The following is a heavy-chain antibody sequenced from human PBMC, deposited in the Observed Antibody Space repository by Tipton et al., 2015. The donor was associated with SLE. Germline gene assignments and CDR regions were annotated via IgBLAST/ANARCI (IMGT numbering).Heavy chain of an antibody. V-gene: IGHV4-59*11. J-gene: IGHJ5*02. CDR1: GGSISSHY. Sequence: TLSLTCTVSGGSISSHYWSWIRQPPGKRLEWIGHVHSSGSTFYNPSLKSRVSISMDTSKNQVSLRMTSVTPADTAVYYCATSGYDFLSWSDPWGQGTPVTVSS. CDR3: ATSGYDFLSWSDP. CDR2: VHSSGST. D-gene: IGHD5-12*01.